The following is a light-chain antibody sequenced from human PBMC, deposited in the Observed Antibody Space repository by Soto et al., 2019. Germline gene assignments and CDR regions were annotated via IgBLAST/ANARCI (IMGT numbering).Light chain of an antibody. V-gene: IGKV1-39*01. Sequence: DIQMTQSPSSLSASVGDRVTITCRASQSINNHLNWYQQRPGKAPELLIYAASTLQSGVPIRFSGSESGTDFTLTISNLQREDYATYYCQQSYSVPPSFGQGTKLEIK. J-gene: IGKJ2*01. CDR2: AAS. CDR1: QSINNH. CDR3: QQSYSVPPS.